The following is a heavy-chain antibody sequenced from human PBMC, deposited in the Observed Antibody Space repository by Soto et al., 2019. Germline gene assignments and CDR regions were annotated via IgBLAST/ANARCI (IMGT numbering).Heavy chain of an antibody. CDR1: EFTFSSYA. CDR2: ISGSTGST. V-gene: IGHV3-23*01. Sequence: GGSLRLSCAASEFTFSSYAMSWVRQAPGKGLEWVSGISGSTGSTYYADSVKGRFTISRDTSKNTLYLQMNSLRAEDTAVYYCARDGGVGGSYYLDYWGQGTSVTVSS. CDR3: ARDGGVGGSYYLDY. D-gene: IGHD1-26*01. J-gene: IGHJ4*02.